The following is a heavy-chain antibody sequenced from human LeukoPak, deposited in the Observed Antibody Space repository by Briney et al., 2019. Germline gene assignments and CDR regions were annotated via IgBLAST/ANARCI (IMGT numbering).Heavy chain of an antibody. J-gene: IGHJ4*02. D-gene: IGHD3-22*01. CDR1: GGTFSSYA. V-gene: IGHV1-69*01. CDR2: IIPIFGTA. CDR3: AQDSSGYYLTHY. Sequence: SVKVSCKASGGTFSSYAISWVRQAPGQGLEWMGGIIPIFGTANYAQKFQGRVTITADESTSTAYMELSSLRSEDTAVYYCAQDSSGYYLTHYWGQGTLVTVSS.